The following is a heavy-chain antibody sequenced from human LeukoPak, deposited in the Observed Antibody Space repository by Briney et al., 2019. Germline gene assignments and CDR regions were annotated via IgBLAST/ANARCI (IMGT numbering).Heavy chain of an antibody. CDR3: ATLPYYGSGSYPLYFDY. V-gene: IGHV1-69*01. CDR1: GGTFSSYV. J-gene: IGHJ4*02. CDR2: INPIFGTA. Sequence: ESSVKVSCKASGGTFSSYVISWVRQAAGQGLEWMGGINPIFGTANYAQKFQGRATITADESTNTAYMEHSSLRSEDTAVYYCATLPYYGSGSYPLYFDYWGQGNLVTVSS. D-gene: IGHD3-10*01.